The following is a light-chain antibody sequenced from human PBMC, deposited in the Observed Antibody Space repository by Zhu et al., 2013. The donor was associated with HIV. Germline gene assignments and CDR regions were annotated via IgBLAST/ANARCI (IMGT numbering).Light chain of an antibody. CDR2: GAS. Sequence: AIRMTQSPSSLSASTGDRVTITCRASQDISGFLAWYQQKSGKAPRLLIYGASTVQSGVPSRFSGSGSGTDFTLTISCLQSEDFATYYCQQSYSYPLTFGQGTKVEIK. V-gene: IGKV1-8*01. CDR1: QDISGF. J-gene: IGKJ1*01. CDR3: QQSYSYPLT.